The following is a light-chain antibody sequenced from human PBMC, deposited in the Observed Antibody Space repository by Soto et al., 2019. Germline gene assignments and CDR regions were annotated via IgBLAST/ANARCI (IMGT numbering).Light chain of an antibody. CDR1: QSVSSSY. Sequence: ESVFTQAPRTLSISPGERATLSCRASQSVSSSYLAWYQQKPGQAPRLLIYGASSRATGIPDRFSGSGSGTDFTLTISRLEPEDFAVYYCQQYGSYSRTFGQGTTVDI. J-gene: IGKJ1*01. CDR3: QQYGSYSRT. V-gene: IGKV3-20*01. CDR2: GAS.